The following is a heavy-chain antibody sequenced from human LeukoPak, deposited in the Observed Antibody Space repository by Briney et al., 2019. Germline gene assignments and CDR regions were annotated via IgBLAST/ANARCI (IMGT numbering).Heavy chain of an antibody. Sequence: PGRSLRLSCAASGFTFADYAMHWVRQAPGKGLEWVSGIIWNSGSIGYADSVKGRFTISRDNAKNSLYLQMNSLRAEDTAVYYCARDPITIFGVAHSIDIWGQGTMVTVSS. CDR3: ARDPITIFGVAHSIDI. CDR1: GFTFADYA. D-gene: IGHD3-3*01. V-gene: IGHV3-9*01. CDR2: IIWNSGSI. J-gene: IGHJ3*02.